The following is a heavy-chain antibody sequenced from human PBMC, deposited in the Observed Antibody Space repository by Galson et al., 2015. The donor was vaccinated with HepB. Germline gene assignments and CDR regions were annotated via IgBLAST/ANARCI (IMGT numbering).Heavy chain of an antibody. J-gene: IGHJ6*02. D-gene: IGHD2/OR15-2a*01. CDR1: GFTFSSYG. Sequence: SLRLSCAASGFTFSSYGMHWVRQAPGKGLEWVAVIWYDGSNKYYADSVKGRFTISRDNSKNTLYLQMNSLRAEDTAVYYCARDSHNQSKYRNPYYYYYGMDVWGQGTTVTVSS. V-gene: IGHV3-33*01. CDR2: IWYDGSNK. CDR3: ARDSHNQSKYRNPYYYYYGMDV.